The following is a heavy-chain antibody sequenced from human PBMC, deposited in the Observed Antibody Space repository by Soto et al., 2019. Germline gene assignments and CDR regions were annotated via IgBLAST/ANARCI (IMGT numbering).Heavy chain of an antibody. J-gene: IGHJ6*02. CDR2: TYYRSKWYN. CDR3: ARGAYSSSWPDHYGMDV. CDR1: GDSVSSNSAA. D-gene: IGHD6-13*01. Sequence: SQTLSLTCAISGDSVSSNSAAWNWIRQSPSRGLEWLGRTYYRSKWYNDYAVSVKGRITINPDTSKNQFSLQLNSVTPEDTAVYYCARGAYSSSWPDHYGMDVWGQGTTVTVSS. V-gene: IGHV6-1*01.